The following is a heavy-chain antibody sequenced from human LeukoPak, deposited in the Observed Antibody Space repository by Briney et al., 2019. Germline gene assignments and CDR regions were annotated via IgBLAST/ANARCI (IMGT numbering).Heavy chain of an antibody. Sequence: ASVKLSCKASGYTFTSYDINWVRHATGQRLEWMGWMNPNSGNTGYAQKFQGRVTMTRNTSISTAYMELSSLRSEDTAVYYSARTKQQLVPSWFDPWGQGTLVTVSS. V-gene: IGHV1-8*01. J-gene: IGHJ5*02. CDR3: ARTKQQLVPSWFDP. CDR1: GYTFTSYD. D-gene: IGHD6-13*01. CDR2: MNPNSGNT.